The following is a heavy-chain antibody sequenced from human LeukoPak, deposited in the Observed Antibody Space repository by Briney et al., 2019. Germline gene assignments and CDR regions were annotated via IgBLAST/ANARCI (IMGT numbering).Heavy chain of an antibody. CDR1: DGSISSYY. CDR3: AGYSYGHRWFDP. V-gene: IGHV4-59*08. J-gene: IGHJ5*02. D-gene: IGHD5-18*01. Sequence: PSETLSLTCTVSDGSISSYYWSWIRQPPGKGLEWIGYVYYSGSTKYNPSLKSRVTISVDTSKNQFSLNLSSVTAADTAVYYCAGYSYGHRWFDPWGQGTLVTVSS. CDR2: VYYSGST.